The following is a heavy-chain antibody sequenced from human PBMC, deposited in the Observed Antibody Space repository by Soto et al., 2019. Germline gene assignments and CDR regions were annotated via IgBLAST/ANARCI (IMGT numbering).Heavy chain of an antibody. CDR2: INAGNGNT. CDR3: ARDVGGMDV. CDR1: GYTFSSYA. J-gene: IGHJ6*02. D-gene: IGHD2-15*01. Sequence: QVQLVQSGAEVMKPGASIKVSCKDYGYTFSSYAMHWVRQAAGQRLEWMGWINAGNGNTKYSQKFHGRVTITRDTSASTAYMELSSLRSEDTAVYYCARDVGGMDVWGQGTTVTVSS. V-gene: IGHV1-3*01.